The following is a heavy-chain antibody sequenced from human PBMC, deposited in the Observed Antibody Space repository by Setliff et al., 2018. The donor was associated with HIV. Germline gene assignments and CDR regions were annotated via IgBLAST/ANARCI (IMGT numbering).Heavy chain of an antibody. Sequence: RLSCTASGFTFGDYGVSWVRQAPGEGLDWVGFIRSKAHGGTTEYAASVKGRFTISRDDSKSIAYLQMNSLKTEDTAVYYCTRLRGYSYGLASYYYYYMDVWGKGTTVTVSS. CDR2: IRSKAHGGTT. CDR1: GFTFGDYG. J-gene: IGHJ6*03. CDR3: TRLRGYSYGLASYYYYYMDV. V-gene: IGHV3-49*04. D-gene: IGHD5-18*01.